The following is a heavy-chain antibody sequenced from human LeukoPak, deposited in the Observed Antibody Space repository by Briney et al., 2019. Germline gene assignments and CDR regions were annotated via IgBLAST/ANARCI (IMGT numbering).Heavy chain of an antibody. CDR1: GFTFSSYA. Sequence: PGGSLRLSCAASGFTFSSYAMSWVRQAPGKGLEWVSAISGSGGSTYYADSVKGRFTISRDNSKNTLYLQMNSLRAEDTAVYYCAKDPRLRWPSAEYFQHWGQGTLVTVSS. CDR3: AKDPRLRWPSAEYFQH. V-gene: IGHV3-23*01. D-gene: IGHD4-23*01. CDR2: ISGSGGST. J-gene: IGHJ1*01.